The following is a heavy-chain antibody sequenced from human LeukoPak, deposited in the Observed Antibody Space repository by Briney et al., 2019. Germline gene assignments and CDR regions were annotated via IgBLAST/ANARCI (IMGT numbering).Heavy chain of an antibody. J-gene: IGHJ6*02. CDR3: AKSMVGGVIITGYYGMDV. Sequence: GGSLRLSCAASGFTFSSYAMSWVRQAPGKGLEWVSAISGSGGSTYYADSVKGRFTISRDNSKNTLYLQMNSLRAEDTAVYYCAKSMVGGVIITGYYGMDVWGQGTTVTVSS. CDR1: GFTFSSYA. V-gene: IGHV3-23*01. CDR2: ISGSGGST. D-gene: IGHD3-10*01.